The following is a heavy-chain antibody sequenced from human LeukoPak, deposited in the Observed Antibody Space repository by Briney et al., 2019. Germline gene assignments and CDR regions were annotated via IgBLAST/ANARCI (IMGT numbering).Heavy chain of an antibody. J-gene: IGHJ5*02. CDR1: GYSISSDYY. CDR2: IYHSGST. CDR3: ARLVPPGWFDP. Sequence: SETLSLTCTVSGYSISSDYYWGWIRQPPGRGLEWIGTIYHSGSTYLNPSLKSRVTISIDTSKNQFSLKLTSVTAADTAVYYCARLVPPGWFDPWGQGTLVTVSS. V-gene: IGHV4-38-2*02.